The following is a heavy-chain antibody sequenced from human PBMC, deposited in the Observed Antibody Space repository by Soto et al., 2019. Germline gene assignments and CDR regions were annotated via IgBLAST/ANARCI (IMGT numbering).Heavy chain of an antibody. CDR1: GFTFSSYS. J-gene: IGHJ4*02. V-gene: IGHV3-48*02. Sequence: GGSLRLSCAASGFTFSSYSMNWVRQAPGKGLEWVSYISSSSSTIYYADSVKGRFTISRDNAKNSLYLQMNSLRDEDTAVYYCARVEYSSSSLRVDYWGPGTMVTVSS. D-gene: IGHD6-6*01. CDR2: ISSSSSTI. CDR3: ARVEYSSSSLRVDY.